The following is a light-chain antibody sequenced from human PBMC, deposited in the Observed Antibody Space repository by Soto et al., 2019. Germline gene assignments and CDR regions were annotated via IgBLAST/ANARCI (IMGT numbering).Light chain of an antibody. CDR3: SSYTSSSTPYVV. Sequence: QSALTQPASVSGSPGQSITISCTGTSSDVGGYNYVSWYQQHPGKAPKLMIYDVSNRPSGVSNRFSGCKSGNTASLTISGLKAEDEADYYSSSYTSSSTPYVVFGGGTKLTVL. CDR2: DVS. V-gene: IGLV2-14*01. J-gene: IGLJ2*01. CDR1: SSDVGGYNY.